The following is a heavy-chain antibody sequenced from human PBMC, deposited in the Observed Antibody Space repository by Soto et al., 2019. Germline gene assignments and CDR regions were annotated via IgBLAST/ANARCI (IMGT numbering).Heavy chain of an antibody. J-gene: IGHJ4*02. V-gene: IGHV4-39*01. D-gene: IGHD5-12*01. CDR1: GGSISSSSYC. Sequence: QLQLQESGPGLVKPSETLSLTCAVSGGSISSSSYCWGWIRQPPGEGLGWIGCIFYSGTTYYSPSLKSRVTRSVDTSKNQCSLRLSSVTAADTAVYYCARYNSGNDYCDYWGQGTLVTVSS. CDR2: IFYSGTT. CDR3: ARYNSGNDYCDY.